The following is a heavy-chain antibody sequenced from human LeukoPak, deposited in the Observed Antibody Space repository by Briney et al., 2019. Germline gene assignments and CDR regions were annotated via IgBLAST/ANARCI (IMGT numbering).Heavy chain of an antibody. Sequence: PGGSLRLSCAASGFTFRAYVMNWVRQAPGKGLEWVAVIVDVVNGHNYADSVKGRFTISRDNSKNTLYLQMDALTPEDTAVYYCARGGVVVGRRHYFDAWGQGTLVTVSA. CDR1: GFTFRAYV. CDR2: IVDVVNGH. J-gene: IGHJ4*02. V-gene: IGHV3-30*03. D-gene: IGHD2-15*01. CDR3: ARGGVVVGRRHYFDA.